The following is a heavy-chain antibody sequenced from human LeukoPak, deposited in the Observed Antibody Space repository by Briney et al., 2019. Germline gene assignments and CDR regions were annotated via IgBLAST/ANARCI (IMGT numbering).Heavy chain of an antibody. Sequence: SETLSLTCAVSGGSISSYYWSWIRQPPGKGLEWIGYIYYSGSTNYNPSLKSRVTISPDTSNNQFSLKLRSVPAADTAVYYCARHSSGYYYLSQFDYWGQGTLVTVSS. CDR1: GGSISSYY. CDR2: IYYSGST. CDR3: ARHSSGYYYLSQFDY. D-gene: IGHD3-22*01. J-gene: IGHJ4*02. V-gene: IGHV4-59*01.